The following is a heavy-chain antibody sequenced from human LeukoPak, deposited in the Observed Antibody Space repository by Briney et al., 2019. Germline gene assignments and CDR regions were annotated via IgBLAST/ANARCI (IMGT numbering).Heavy chain of an antibody. CDR1: GFIFSSYW. V-gene: IGHV3-7*04. Sequence: GGSLRLSCAASGFIFSSYWMTWVRQAPGKAPEWVANIRHDGREKYYVGSVKGRFIISRDNAKNSLYLQMNSLRVEDTAIYYCAWGMDVWGQGTTVTVSS. J-gene: IGHJ6*02. CDR3: AWGMDV. CDR2: IRHDGREK.